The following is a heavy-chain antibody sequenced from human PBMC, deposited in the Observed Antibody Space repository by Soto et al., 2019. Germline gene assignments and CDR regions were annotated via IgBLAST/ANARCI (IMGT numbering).Heavy chain of an antibody. CDR2: IYSGGST. CDR3: ARGRPSSPRAFDY. J-gene: IGHJ4*02. V-gene: IGHV3-53*01. D-gene: IGHD6-6*01. Sequence: GGSLRLSCAASGFNVSSNYMSWVRQAPGKGLEWVSVIYSGGSTYYADSVKGRFTISRDNSKNTLYLQMNSLIDEDTAVHYCARGRPSSPRAFDYWGQGTLVTVSS. CDR1: GFNVSSNY.